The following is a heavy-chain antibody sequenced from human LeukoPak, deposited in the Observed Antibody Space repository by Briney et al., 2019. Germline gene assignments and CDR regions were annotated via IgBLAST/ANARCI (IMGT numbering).Heavy chain of an antibody. CDR3: AKSRGFGELSTPWFDP. J-gene: IGHJ5*02. CDR2: ISSSGSTI. D-gene: IGHD3-10*01. V-gene: IGHV3-11*01. CDR1: GFTFSDYY. Sequence: GGSLRLSCAASGFTFSDYYMSWIRQAPGKGLKWVSYISSSGSTIYYADSVKGRFTISRDNAKNTLYLQMNSLRAEDTAVYYCAKSRGFGELSTPWFDPWGQGTLVTVSS.